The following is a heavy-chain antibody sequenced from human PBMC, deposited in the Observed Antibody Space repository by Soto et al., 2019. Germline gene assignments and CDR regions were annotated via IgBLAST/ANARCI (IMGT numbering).Heavy chain of an antibody. Sequence: PGGSLRLSCAASGFTFSNAWMSWVRQAPGKGLEWVGRIKSKTDGGTTDYAAPVKGRFTISRDDSKNTLYLQMNSLKTEDTAVYYCTTAYNWNSGVFDYWGQGTLVTVSS. CDR2: IKSKTDGGTT. CDR1: GFTFSNAW. J-gene: IGHJ4*02. D-gene: IGHD1-7*01. V-gene: IGHV3-15*01. CDR3: TTAYNWNSGVFDY.